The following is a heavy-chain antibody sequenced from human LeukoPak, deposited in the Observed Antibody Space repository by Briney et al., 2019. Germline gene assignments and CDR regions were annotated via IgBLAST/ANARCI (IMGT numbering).Heavy chain of an antibody. D-gene: IGHD6-13*01. CDR1: GDSVSSNSAA. CDR3: ARGQQQLVYYYYYMDV. CDR2: TYYRSKWYN. V-gene: IGHV6-1*01. Sequence: SQTLSLTCAISGDSVSSNSAAWNWIRQSPSRGLEWLGRTYYRSKWYNDYAVSVKSRITINPDTSKNQFSLQLNSVTPEDTAVYYCARGQQQLVYYYYYMDVWGKGTTVTISS. J-gene: IGHJ6*03.